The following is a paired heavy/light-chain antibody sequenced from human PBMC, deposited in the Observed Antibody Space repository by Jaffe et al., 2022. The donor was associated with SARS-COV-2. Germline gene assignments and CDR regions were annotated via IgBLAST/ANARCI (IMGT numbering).Heavy chain of an antibody. V-gene: IGHV4-59*01. CDR2: IYYSGST. D-gene: IGHD3-3*01. Sequence: QVQLQESGPGLVKPSETLSLTCTVSGGSISSYYWSWIRQPPGKGLEWLGYIYYSGSTSYNPSLKSRVTMSVDTSKNQFSLKLSSVTAADTAMYYCARASIFGMVPYYFDYWGQGTLVTVSS. CDR1: GGSISSYY. CDR3: ARASIFGMVPYYFDY. J-gene: IGHJ4*02.
Light chain of an antibody. V-gene: IGKV1-39*01. J-gene: IGKJ3*01. CDR2: AAS. CDR1: QSISSY. Sequence: DIQMTQSPSSLSASVGDTVTITCRASQSISSYLNWYQQKSGKAPKVLIYAASSLESGVPSRFSGSGSGTDFTLTISSLQPEDFATYYCQQSYSSPFTFGPGTKVDIK. CDR3: QQSYSSPFT.